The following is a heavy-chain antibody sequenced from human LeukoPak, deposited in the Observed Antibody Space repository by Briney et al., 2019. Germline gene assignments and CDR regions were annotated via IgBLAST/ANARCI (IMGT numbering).Heavy chain of an antibody. CDR1: DFTLSNYW. Sequence: GGSLRLSCVASDFTLSNYWMKWVRQAPGKGLEWVATIKPDGSEKYYVDSVKGRFTISKDNAKNSLYLEMNSLRAEDTAVYYCARDDGDYWGQGTQVTVSS. V-gene: IGHV3-7*01. CDR3: ARDDGDY. J-gene: IGHJ4*02. CDR2: IKPDGSEK.